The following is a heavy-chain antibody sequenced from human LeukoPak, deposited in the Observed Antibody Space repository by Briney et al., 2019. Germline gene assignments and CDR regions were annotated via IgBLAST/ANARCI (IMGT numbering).Heavy chain of an antibody. CDR3: AKVVKGTPGAFDY. D-gene: IGHD1-26*01. V-gene: IGHV3-23*01. CDR1: GFTFSSYA. Sequence: GGSLRLSCAASGFTFSSYAVSWVRQAPGKGLEWVSAISGSGGSTYYADSVKGRFTISKDNSKNTLYLQMNSLRAEDTAVYYCAKVVKGTPGAFDYWGQGTLVTVSS. J-gene: IGHJ4*02. CDR2: ISGSGGST.